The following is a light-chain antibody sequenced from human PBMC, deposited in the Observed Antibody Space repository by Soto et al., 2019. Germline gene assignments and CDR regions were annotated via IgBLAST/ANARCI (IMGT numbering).Light chain of an antibody. CDR2: DVS. Sequence: AIQLTQSPSSLSASVGDRVTITCRASQGISSSLAWYQQKPGKAPKLLIFDVSTLQSGVPSRFSGSRSGPDFTLTISSLQPEDFATYYCQHVNSYPRTFGPGTKVDI. V-gene: IGKV1-13*02. J-gene: IGKJ3*01. CDR3: QHVNSYPRT. CDR1: QGISSS.